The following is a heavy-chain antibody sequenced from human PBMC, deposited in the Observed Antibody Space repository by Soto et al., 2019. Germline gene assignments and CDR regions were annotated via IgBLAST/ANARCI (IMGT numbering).Heavy chain of an antibody. J-gene: IGHJ5*02. CDR3: ARDLESSGWNNWFDP. D-gene: IGHD6-19*01. V-gene: IGHV3-66*01. CDR1: GFTVSSNY. CDR2: IYSGGST. Sequence: EVQLVESGGGLVQPGGSLRLSCAASGFTVSSNYMSWVRQAPGKGLEWVSVIYSGGSTYYADSVKSRFTISRDNSKNTLYLQMNSLRAEDTAVYYCARDLESSGWNNWFDPWGQGTLVTVSS.